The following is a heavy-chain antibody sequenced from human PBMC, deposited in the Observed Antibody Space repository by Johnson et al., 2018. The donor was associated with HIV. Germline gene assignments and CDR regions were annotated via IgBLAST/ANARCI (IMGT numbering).Heavy chain of an antibody. J-gene: IGHJ3*02. CDR3: AREGVGTTCPFDM. Sequence: VQLVESGGGLVQPGRSLRLSCAAFGFTFDDYAMHLVRQAPGKGLEWVSGISWNSGSIGYVDSVKGRFSISRDNAKNSLYLQMNSLRAEDTAVYYCAREGVGTTCPFDMWGQGTMVTVSS. D-gene: IGHD1-26*01. CDR1: GFTFDDYA. CDR2: ISWNSGSI. V-gene: IGHV3-9*01.